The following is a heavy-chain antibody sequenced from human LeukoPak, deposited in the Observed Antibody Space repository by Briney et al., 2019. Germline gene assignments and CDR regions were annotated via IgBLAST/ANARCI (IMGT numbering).Heavy chain of an antibody. V-gene: IGHV3-13*04. CDR1: GFTFSSYD. Sequence: PGGSLRLSCVASGFTFSSYDMHWVRQATGKGLEWVSSIATNGDTYYPGSVKGRFTISRDTSKNTLYLQMNSLRTEDTAVYYCARGGLYVNTAMIRHWYFHIWGRGTLVTVSS. J-gene: IGHJ2*01. D-gene: IGHD5-18*01. CDR2: IATNGDT. CDR3: ARGGLYVNTAMIRHWYFHI.